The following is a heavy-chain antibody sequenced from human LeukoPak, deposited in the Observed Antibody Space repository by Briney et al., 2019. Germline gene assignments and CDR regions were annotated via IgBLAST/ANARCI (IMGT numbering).Heavy chain of an antibody. D-gene: IGHD3-16*01. Sequence: GGSLRLSCAASGFTFSSYSMNWVRQAPGKGLEWVSYISSSSSTIYYADSVKGRFTISRDNAKNSLYLQMNSLRAEDTAVYYCATALTLRSHDYRGQGTLVTVSS. CDR3: ATALTLRSHDY. V-gene: IGHV3-48*04. J-gene: IGHJ4*02. CDR1: GFTFSSYS. CDR2: ISSSSSTI.